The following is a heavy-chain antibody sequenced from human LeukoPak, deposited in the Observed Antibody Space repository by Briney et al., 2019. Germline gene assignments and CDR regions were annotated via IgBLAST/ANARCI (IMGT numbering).Heavy chain of an antibody. V-gene: IGHV3-23*01. Sequence: GGSLRLSCAASGFTFSSYAMSWVRQAPGKGLEWVSSISGSGTNTDYADSVKGRFTISRDNAKNTLYLQMNSLRAEDTAVYYCAKGGTFITMVRGDFLDIWGQGTMVTVSS. CDR3: AKGGTFITMVRGDFLDI. J-gene: IGHJ3*02. CDR1: GFTFSSYA. CDR2: ISGSGTNT. D-gene: IGHD3-10*01.